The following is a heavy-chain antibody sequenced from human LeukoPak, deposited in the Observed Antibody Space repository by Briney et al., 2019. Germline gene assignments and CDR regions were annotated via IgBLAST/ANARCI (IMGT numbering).Heavy chain of an antibody. V-gene: IGHV4-61*02. D-gene: IGHD3-3*01. CDR2: IYTSGST. J-gene: IGHJ4*02. Sequence: TSETLSLTCTASGGSISSGSYYWSWIRQPAGKGLEWIGRIYTSGSTNYNPSLKSRVTISVDTSKNQFSLKLSSVTAADTAVYYCARSYYDLPSFDYWGQGTLVTVSS. CDR3: ARSYYDLPSFDY. CDR1: GGSISSGSYY.